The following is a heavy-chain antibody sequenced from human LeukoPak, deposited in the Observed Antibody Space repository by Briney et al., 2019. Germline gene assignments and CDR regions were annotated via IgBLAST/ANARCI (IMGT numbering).Heavy chain of an antibody. CDR1: GGSISSYY. J-gene: IGHJ6*03. Sequence: SETLSLTCTVSGGSISSYYWSWIRQPPGKGLEWIGYIYYSGSTNYNPSLKSRVTISVDTSKNQFSLKLSSVTAADTAVYYCARDGGSGYYYYYMDVWGKGTTVTISS. V-gene: IGHV4-59*01. CDR3: ARDGGSGYYYYYMDV. D-gene: IGHD1-14*01. CDR2: IYYSGST.